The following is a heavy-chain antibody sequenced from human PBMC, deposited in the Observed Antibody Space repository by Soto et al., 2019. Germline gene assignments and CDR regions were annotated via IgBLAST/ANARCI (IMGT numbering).Heavy chain of an antibody. J-gene: IGHJ4*02. CDR3: ARERLGREYSGTPSPEGFDY. D-gene: IGHD5-12*01. V-gene: IGHV4-31*03. CDR1: GGSLSSGGYY. CDR2: IYYSGST. Sequence: SETLSLTCTVSGGSLSSGGYYWSWIRQHPGKGLEWIGYIYYSGSTYYNPSLKSRVTISVDTSKNQFSLKLSSVTAADTAVYYCARERLGREYSGTPSPEGFDYWGQGTLVTVSS.